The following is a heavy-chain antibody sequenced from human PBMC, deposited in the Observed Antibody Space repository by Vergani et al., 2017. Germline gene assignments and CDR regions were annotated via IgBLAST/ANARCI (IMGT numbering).Heavy chain of an antibody. Sequence: QVQLQESGPGLVKPSQTLSLTCTVSGGSISSGNYYWSWIRQPAGKGLEWIGRIYTSGSTNYNPSLKSRVTISVDTSKNQFSLKLSSVTAADTAVYYCAREWSKTARYYYYYMDVWGKGTTVTVSS. V-gene: IGHV4-61*02. CDR2: IYTSGST. CDR1: GGSISSGNYY. D-gene: IGHD6-6*01. CDR3: AREWSKTARYYYYYMDV. J-gene: IGHJ6*03.